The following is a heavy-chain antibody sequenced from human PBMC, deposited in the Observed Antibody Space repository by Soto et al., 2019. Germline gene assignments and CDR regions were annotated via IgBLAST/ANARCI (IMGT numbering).Heavy chain of an antibody. V-gene: IGHV1-2*04. Sequence: QVQLVQSGAEVKKPGASVKVSCKASGYSFTDYHIHWVRQAPGQGLEWLGRINPKSGGTSTGQKFQGSVAMTTDTSISTASKELTKLTSNDTAIYYCARGDSTDCSNGVCSFFYNPAMDVWGQGTTVTVSS. D-gene: IGHD2-8*01. CDR3: ARGDSTDCSNGVCSFFYNPAMDV. J-gene: IGHJ6*02. CDR1: GYSFTDYH. CDR2: INPKSGGT.